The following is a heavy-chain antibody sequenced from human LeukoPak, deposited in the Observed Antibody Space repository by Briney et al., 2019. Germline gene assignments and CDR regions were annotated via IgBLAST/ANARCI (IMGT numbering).Heavy chain of an antibody. V-gene: IGHV1-18*01. Sequence: ASVKVSCKASGYTFTSYGISWVRQAPGQGLEWMGWISAYNGNTNYAQKLQGRVTMTTDTSTSTAYMELRSLRSDDTAVYYCARGDYSSGWYGTDFDYWGQGTLVTVSS. CDR1: GYTFTSYG. D-gene: IGHD6-19*01. J-gene: IGHJ4*02. CDR2: ISAYNGNT. CDR3: ARGDYSSGWYGTDFDY.